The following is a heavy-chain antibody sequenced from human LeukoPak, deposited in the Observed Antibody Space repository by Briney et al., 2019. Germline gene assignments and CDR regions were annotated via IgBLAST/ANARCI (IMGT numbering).Heavy chain of an antibody. Sequence: WETLSLTCAVYGGSFSGYYWSWIRQPPGKGLEWIGEINHSGSTNYNPSLKSRVTISVDTSKNQFSLKLSSVTAADTAIYFCGRYGLFGLSEINAFDIWGQGTMVTVSS. CDR2: INHSGST. J-gene: IGHJ3*02. CDR3: GRYGLFGLSEINAFDI. D-gene: IGHD2/OR15-2a*01. V-gene: IGHV4-34*01. CDR1: GGSFSGYY.